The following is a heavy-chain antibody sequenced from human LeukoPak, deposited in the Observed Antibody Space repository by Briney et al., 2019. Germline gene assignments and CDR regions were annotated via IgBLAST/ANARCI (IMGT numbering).Heavy chain of an antibody. J-gene: IGHJ4*02. Sequence: GGSLRLSCAASGFTFSSYWMSWVRQAPGKGLEWVANIKQDGSEKYYVDSVKGRFTISRDNAKNSLYLQMNSLRAEDTAVYYCARDPYSSDWYASYFDYWGQGTLVTVSS. CDR3: ARDPYSSDWYASYFDY. CDR1: GFTFSSYW. CDR2: IKQDGSEK. V-gene: IGHV3-7*01. D-gene: IGHD6-19*01.